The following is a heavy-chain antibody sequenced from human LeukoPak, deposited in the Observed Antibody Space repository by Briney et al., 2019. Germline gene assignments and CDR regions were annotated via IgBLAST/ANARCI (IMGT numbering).Heavy chain of an antibody. CDR1: GGSISSSSYY. V-gene: IGHV4-39*07. J-gene: IGHJ4*02. CDR3: ARDYGDYAFDY. CDR2: IYYSEST. Sequence: SETLSLTCTVSGGSISSSSYYWGWIRQPPGKGLEWIGSIYYSESTNYNPSLKSRVTISVDTSKNQFSLKLSSVTAADTAVYYCARDYGDYAFDYWGQGTLVTVSS. D-gene: IGHD4-17*01.